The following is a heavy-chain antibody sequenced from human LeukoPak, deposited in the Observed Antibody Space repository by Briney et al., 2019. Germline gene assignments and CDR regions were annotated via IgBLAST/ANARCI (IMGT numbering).Heavy chain of an antibody. Sequence: PGGSLRLSCAASGFTFSSYGMSWVRQAPGKGLEWVSAISGSGGSTYYADSVKGRFTISRDNSKNTLYLQMNSLRAEDTAVYYCARDCCFLAARQSAFDIWGKGTMVTVSS. D-gene: IGHD6-6*01. V-gene: IGHV3-23*01. CDR2: ISGSGGST. CDR1: GFTFSSYG. J-gene: IGHJ3*02. CDR3: ARDCCFLAARQSAFDI.